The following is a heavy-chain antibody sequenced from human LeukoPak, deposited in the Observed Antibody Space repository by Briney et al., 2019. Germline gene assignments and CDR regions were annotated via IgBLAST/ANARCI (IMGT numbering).Heavy chain of an antibody. J-gene: IGHJ2*01. CDR1: GYTFTGYY. Sequence: ASVKVSCKASGYTFTGYYMHWVRQAPGQGLEWMGWINPNSGGTNYAQKFQGRVTMTRDTSISTAYMELRSLRSDDTAVYYCARAGVPAAIHFDLWGRGTLVTVSS. CDR3: ARAGVPAAIHFDL. CDR2: INPNSGGT. D-gene: IGHD2-2*01. V-gene: IGHV1-2*02.